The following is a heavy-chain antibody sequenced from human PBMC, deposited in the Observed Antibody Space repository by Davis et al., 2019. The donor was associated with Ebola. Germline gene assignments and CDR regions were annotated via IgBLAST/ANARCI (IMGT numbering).Heavy chain of an antibody. D-gene: IGHD5-18*01. Sequence: PGGSLRLSCAASGFTFSSYWMSWVRQAPGKGLEWVANIKEDGSEKYYVDSVKGRFTISRDNAKNSLYLQMNSLRVEDTAVYYCAAELDTAMVTGDWVAFDIWGQGTMVTVSS. CDR3: AAELDTAMVTGDWVAFDI. J-gene: IGHJ3*02. CDR1: GFTFSSYW. V-gene: IGHV3-7*01. CDR2: IKEDGSEK.